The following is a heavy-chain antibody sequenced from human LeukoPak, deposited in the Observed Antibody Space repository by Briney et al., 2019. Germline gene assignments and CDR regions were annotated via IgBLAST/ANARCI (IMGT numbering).Heavy chain of an antibody. CDR1: GLIISDNY. V-gene: IGHV3-53*01. CDR2: IYTDGRT. D-gene: IGHD2-21*01. Sequence: PGGSLRLSCAASGLIISDNYVNWVRQAPGKGLEWVSVIYTDGRTFYAGSVKGRFTIFRDTSTKKVYLQMISPRVEDTADLYCATGNFCDDSYYLDYWGRGALVTVSS. CDR3: ATGNFCDDSYYLDY. J-gene: IGHJ4*02.